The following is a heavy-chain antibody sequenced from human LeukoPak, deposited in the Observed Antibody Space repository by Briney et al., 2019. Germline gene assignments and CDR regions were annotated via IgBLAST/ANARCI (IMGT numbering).Heavy chain of an antibody. D-gene: IGHD1-1*01. J-gene: IGHJ4*02. CDR1: GYTFTGYY. V-gene: IGHV1-2*02. Sequence: GASVTVSCTASGYTFTGYYMHWVRQAPGQGLEWMGWINPNSGGTNYAQKFQGRVTMTRDTSITTAYMELSRLRSDDTAVYYCARAASLSWNDVVDYWGQGTLVTVSS. CDR3: ARAASLSWNDVVDY. CDR2: INPNSGGT.